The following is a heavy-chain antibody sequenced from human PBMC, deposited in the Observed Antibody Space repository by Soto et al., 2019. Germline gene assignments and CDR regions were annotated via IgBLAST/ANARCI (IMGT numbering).Heavy chain of an antibody. D-gene: IGHD3-22*01. CDR2: IIPIFGTA. CDR1: GGTFSSYA. V-gene: IGHV1-69*13. J-gene: IGHJ6*02. Sequence: ASVKVSCKASGGTFSSYAISWVRQAPGQGLEWMGGIIPIFGTANYAQKFQGRVTITADESTSTAYMELSSLRSEDTAVYYCAREIRVVVIKHYYYGMDVLGQGTTVTVSS. CDR3: AREIRVVVIKHYYYGMDV.